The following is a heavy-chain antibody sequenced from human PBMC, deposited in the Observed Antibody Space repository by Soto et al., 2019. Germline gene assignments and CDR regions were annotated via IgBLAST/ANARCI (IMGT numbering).Heavy chain of an antibody. CDR3: ARDPGFRSEY. J-gene: IGHJ4*02. D-gene: IGHD3-9*01. CDR1: GYTFTSYG. V-gene: IGHV1-18*01. CDR2: ISAYNGNT. Sequence: QVQLVQSGAEVKKPGASVKVSCKASGYTFTSYGISWVRQAPGQGLEWMGWISAYNGNTNYAQKLQGRVNMTADTSTSTAYMALRSMRADATAVYYCARDPGFRSEYWGQGTLVTVSS.